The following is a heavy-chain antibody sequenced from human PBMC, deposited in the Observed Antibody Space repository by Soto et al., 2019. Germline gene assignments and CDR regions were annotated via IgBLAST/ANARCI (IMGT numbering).Heavy chain of an antibody. CDR2: ISYDGSNK. V-gene: IGHV3-30-3*01. Sequence: LRLSCAASGFTFSSYAMHWVRQAPGKGLEWVAVISYDGSNKYYADSVKGRFTISRDNSKNTLYLQMNSLRVEDTAVYFCSRDVVVGAKALNYWGQGALVTVSS. CDR1: GFTFSSYA. D-gene: IGHD2-15*01. CDR3: SRDVVVGAKALNY. J-gene: IGHJ4*02.